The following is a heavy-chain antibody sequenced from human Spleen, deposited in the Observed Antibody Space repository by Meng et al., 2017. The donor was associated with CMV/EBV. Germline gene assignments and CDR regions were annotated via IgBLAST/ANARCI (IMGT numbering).Heavy chain of an antibody. CDR2: IYAAGFSA. J-gene: IGHJ4*02. CDR3: AKGDIGTSYEF. V-gene: IGHV3-23*03. Sequence: GGSLRLSCAGSGFTFSSYGLGWVRQAPGKGLEWVSIIYAAGFSARYADSVKGRFTISRNNSGSTFHLQMNSLRAEDTAVYYCAKGDIGTSYEFWGQGTLVTVSS. CDR1: GFTFSSYG. D-gene: IGHD1-7*01.